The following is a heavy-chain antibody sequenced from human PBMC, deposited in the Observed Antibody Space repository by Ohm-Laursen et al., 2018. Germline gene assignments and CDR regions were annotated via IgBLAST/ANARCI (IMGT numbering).Heavy chain of an antibody. Sequence: SVKVSCKASGYTFTTYDITWVRQAAGQGPEWMGWMNPNSGNAGYAQKFRDRVTMTSDTSISTAYMELYGLTSEDTAAYYRARAVRNQLVSDYWGQGTLVTVSS. J-gene: IGHJ4*02. D-gene: IGHD1-1*01. CDR2: MNPNSGNA. V-gene: IGHV1-8*02. CDR3: ARAVRNQLVSDY. CDR1: GYTFTTYD.